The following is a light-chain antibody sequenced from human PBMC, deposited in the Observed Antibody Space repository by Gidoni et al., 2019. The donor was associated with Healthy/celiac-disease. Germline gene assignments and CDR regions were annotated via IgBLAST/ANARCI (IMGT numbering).Light chain of an antibody. J-gene: IGKJ4*01. CDR1: QSISSY. Sequence: DIQMTQPPSSLSASVGDRVTITCRASQSISSYLNWYQQKPGKAPKLLIYAASSLQSGVPSRFSGSGSGTDFTLTISSLRPGDFSTYYCQQSYSTPLTFGGGTKVEIK. V-gene: IGKV1-39*01. CDR2: AAS. CDR3: QQSYSTPLT.